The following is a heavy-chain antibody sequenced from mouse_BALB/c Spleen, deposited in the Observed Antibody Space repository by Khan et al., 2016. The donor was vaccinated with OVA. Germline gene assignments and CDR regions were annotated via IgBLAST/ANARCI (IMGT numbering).Heavy chain of an antibody. CDR2: INPYSDGP. CDR3: ARYASSPYYAMDY. CDR1: GYTFTNYV. J-gene: IGHJ4*01. D-gene: IGHD1-1*01. V-gene: IGHV1S136*01. Sequence: VQLQQSGPELVKPGASVKMSCKASGYTFTNYVIHWVKQKPGQGLEWIGYINPYSDGPKYNEKFKGKATLTADKSSNTAYMELSSLTSEDSAVYSCARYASSPYYAMDYWGQGTSVTVSS.